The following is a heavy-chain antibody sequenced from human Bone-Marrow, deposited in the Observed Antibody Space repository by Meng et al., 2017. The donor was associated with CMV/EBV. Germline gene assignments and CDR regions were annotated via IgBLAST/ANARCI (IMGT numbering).Heavy chain of an antibody. CDR2: MKTHTGET. J-gene: IGHJ5*02. CDR3: ARMDFYNTVNWFDP. Sequence: KDSGYTFTNYDINWVRQATGQGLEWLGWMKTHTGETGYAQKFQGRVTMTRDTSISTAYMELSSLRSDDTAIYYCARMDFYNTVNWFDPWGQGTLVTVSS. V-gene: IGHV1-8*01. CDR1: GYTFTNYD. D-gene: IGHD3-3*01.